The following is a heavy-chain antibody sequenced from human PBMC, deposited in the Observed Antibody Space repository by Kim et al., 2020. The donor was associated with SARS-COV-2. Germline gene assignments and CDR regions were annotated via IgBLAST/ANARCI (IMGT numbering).Heavy chain of an antibody. Sequence: GGSLRLSCAASGFTFSSYEMNWVRQAPGKGLEWVSYISSSGSTIYYADSVKGRFTISRDNAKNSLYLQMNSLRAEDTAVYYCARDRYYYDSSASPSYWGQGTLVTVSS. V-gene: IGHV3-48*03. J-gene: IGHJ4*02. CDR1: GFTFSSYE. D-gene: IGHD3-22*01. CDR3: ARDRYYYDSSASPSY. CDR2: ISSSGSTI.